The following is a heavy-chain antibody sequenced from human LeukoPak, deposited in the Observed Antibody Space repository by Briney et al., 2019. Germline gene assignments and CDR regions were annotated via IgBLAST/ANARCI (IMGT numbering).Heavy chain of an antibody. CDR2: ISSSSSYI. CDR3: ARVKMDYYYDSSGYPGD. CDR1: GFTFSSYS. J-gene: IGHJ4*02. D-gene: IGHD3-22*01. V-gene: IGHV3-21*04. Sequence: GGSLRLSCAASGFTFSSYSMNWVRQAPGKGLEWVSSISSSSSYIYYADSVKGRFTISRDNAKNSLYLQMNSLRAEDTAVYYCARVKMDYYYDSSGYPGDWGQGTLVTVSS.